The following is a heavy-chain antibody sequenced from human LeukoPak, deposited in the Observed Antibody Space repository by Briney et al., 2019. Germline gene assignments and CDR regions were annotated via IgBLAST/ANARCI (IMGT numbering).Heavy chain of an antibody. CDR2: ISSRSGYI. V-gene: IGHV3-21*04. CDR3: AKAALWFGEFRYYYYYYMDV. CDR1: GFIFSDYS. D-gene: IGHD3-10*01. Sequence: GGSLRLSCAASGFIFSDYSMNWVRQAPGQGLDWVSSISSRSGYIYYAESVKGRFTISRDNAKNSLYLQMNSLRAEDTAVYYCAKAALWFGEFRYYYYYYMDVWGKGTTVTISS. J-gene: IGHJ6*03.